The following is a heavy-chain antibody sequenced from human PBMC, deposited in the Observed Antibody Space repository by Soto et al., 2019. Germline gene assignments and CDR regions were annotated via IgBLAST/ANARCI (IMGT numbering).Heavy chain of an antibody. J-gene: IGHJ6*02. CDR2: LYNSGST. CDR1: GGSVSSGRYY. Sequence: QVQLHESGPGLDKPSENLSLTRTVSGGSVSSGRYYWSWIRQPPGKGLDWIGYLYNSGSTNYNPPLKSRVTIAVDTSKNQFSQKLSSVTAADTAVYYCERDIVVVPAAIPYYYYYYSMDVWGQGTTVTVSS. D-gene: IGHD2-2*01. V-gene: IGHV4-61*01. CDR3: ERDIVVVPAAIPYYYYYYSMDV.